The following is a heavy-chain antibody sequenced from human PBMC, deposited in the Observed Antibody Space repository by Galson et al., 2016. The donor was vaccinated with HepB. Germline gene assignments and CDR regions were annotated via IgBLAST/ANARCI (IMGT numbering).Heavy chain of an antibody. CDR1: GFTFSTYT. D-gene: IGHD3-3*01. V-gene: IGHV3-21*01. Sequence: SLRLSCAASGFTFSTYTMNWVRQAPGKGLEWLSSITPSSSYIFYADSVKGRFTISRDNAKNSLFLQMNSLRAEDTAVYYCARERLYYTCTYGIDYWGQGTLVTVSS. CDR3: ARERLYYTCTYGIDY. CDR2: ITPSSSYI. J-gene: IGHJ4*02.